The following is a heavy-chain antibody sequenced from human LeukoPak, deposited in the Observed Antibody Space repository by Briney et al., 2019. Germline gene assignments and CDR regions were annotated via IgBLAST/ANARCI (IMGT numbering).Heavy chain of an antibody. CDR3: AKDSTSGYCSGGSCQGGFDY. J-gene: IGHJ4*02. CDR1: GFTFSSYA. Sequence: GGSLRLSCAASGFTFSSYAMSWVRQAPGKGLEGVSAISGSGDSTYYADSVKGRFTISRDNSKNTLYLQMNSLRAEDTAVYYCAKDSTSGYCSGGSCQGGFDYWGQGTLVTVSS. D-gene: IGHD2-15*01. CDR2: ISGSGDST. V-gene: IGHV3-23*01.